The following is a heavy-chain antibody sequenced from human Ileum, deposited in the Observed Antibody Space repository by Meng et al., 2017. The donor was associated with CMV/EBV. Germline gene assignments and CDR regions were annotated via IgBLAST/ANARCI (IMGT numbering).Heavy chain of an antibody. CDR1: GFTFSSYN. Sequence: GESLKISCAASGFTFSSYNMNWVRQAPGKGLEWVSSISSSSAYIYYADSVKGRFTISRDNAKNSLYLHMNSLRVEDTAVYYCARDSDVDDSGYHGRPHYWGQGTRVTGSS. CDR2: ISSSSAYI. CDR3: ARDSDVDDSGYHGRPHY. J-gene: IGHJ4*02. V-gene: IGHV3-21*01. D-gene: IGHD3-22*01.